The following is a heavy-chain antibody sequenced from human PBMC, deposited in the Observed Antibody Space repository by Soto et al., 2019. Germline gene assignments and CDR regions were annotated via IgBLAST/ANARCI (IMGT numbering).Heavy chain of an antibody. CDR2: ISAYNGNT. D-gene: IGHD3-10*01. CDR1: GYTFTSYG. CDR3: ARDQALLWFGKLVKNWYSDL. V-gene: IGHV1-18*01. J-gene: IGHJ2*01. Sequence: QVQLVQSGAEVKKPGASVKVSCKASGYTFTSYGISWVRQAPGQGLEWMGWISAYNGNTNYAQKLQGRVTMTTDTSTSTAYMELRSLRSDDTAVYYCARDQALLWFGKLVKNWYSDLWGRGTLVTVSS.